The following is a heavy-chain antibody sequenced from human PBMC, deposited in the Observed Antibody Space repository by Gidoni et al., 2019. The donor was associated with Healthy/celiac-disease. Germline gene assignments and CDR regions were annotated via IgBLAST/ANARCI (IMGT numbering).Heavy chain of an antibody. CDR3: ARDSSGPGSDWYFDL. D-gene: IGHD3-22*01. CDR2: IIPIFGTA. Sequence: QVQLVQSGAEVKKPGSSVKFSCKASVGTFSSYAISWVRQAPGQGLEWMGGIIPIFGTANYAQKFQGRVTITADESTSTAYMELSSLRSEDTAVYYFARDSSGPGSDWYFDLWGRGTLVTVSS. V-gene: IGHV1-69*01. CDR1: VGTFSSYA. J-gene: IGHJ2*01.